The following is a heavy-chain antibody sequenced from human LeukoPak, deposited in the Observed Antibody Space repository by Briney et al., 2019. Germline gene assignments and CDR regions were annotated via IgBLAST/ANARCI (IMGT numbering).Heavy chain of an antibody. CDR1: EFTFSNYA. CDR2: ISGSGGIT. J-gene: IGHJ4*02. Sequence: GGSLRLSCAASEFTFSNYAMSWVRQAPGKGLEWVSAISGSGGITYYADSVKGRFTISRDNSKNTLYLQMNSLRAEDTAVYYCAKVGGGKGPEPTYYDFWSGYYPFCYFDYWGQGTLVTVSS. D-gene: IGHD3-3*01. V-gene: IGHV3-23*01. CDR3: AKVGGGKGPEPTYYDFWSGYYPFCYFDY.